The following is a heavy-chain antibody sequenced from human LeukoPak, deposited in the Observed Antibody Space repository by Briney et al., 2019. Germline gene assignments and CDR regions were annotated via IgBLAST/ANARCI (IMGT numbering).Heavy chain of an antibody. Sequence: PGGSLRLSCAASGFTVSGNDMSWVRQAPGKGLEWVSVTHSAGSTFYADSVKGRFTISRDNSKNTLYLQMDSLRADDTAVYYCARSGGVAFDIWGQGTMVTVSS. CDR2: THSAGST. CDR3: ARSGGVAFDI. J-gene: IGHJ3*02. V-gene: IGHV3-53*01. CDR1: GFTVSGND. D-gene: IGHD2-15*01.